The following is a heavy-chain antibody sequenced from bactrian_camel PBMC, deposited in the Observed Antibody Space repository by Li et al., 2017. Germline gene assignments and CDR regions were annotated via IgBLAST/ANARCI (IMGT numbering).Heavy chain of an antibody. CDR2: IDSDGFT. J-gene: IGHJ4*01. CDR3: TADPTSCPLPGDNDFRH. D-gene: IGHD4*01. V-gene: IGHV3S53*01. CDR1: GTIGSTYS. Sequence: QVQLVESGGGSVQPGGSLTVTCVGSGTIGSTYSMGWFRQPPGKAREEVACIDSDGFTKYADSVKGRFTISRDNAKNMVFLQMNDLKPEDTAVYTCTADPTSCPLPGDNDFRHWGQGTQVTVS.